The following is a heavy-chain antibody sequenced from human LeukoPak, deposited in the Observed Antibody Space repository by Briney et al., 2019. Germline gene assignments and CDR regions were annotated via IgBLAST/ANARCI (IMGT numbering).Heavy chain of an antibody. V-gene: IGHV3-23*01. Sequence: GGSLRLSCAASGFTFTVYAMSWVRQAPGKGLEWVSSINYSGARIFYLDSVRGRFTISRDSSKNTLYLQMNSLRAEDTAIYYCVKEWQFESWGQGTLVTVSS. CDR3: VKEWQFES. D-gene: IGHD5-12*01. CDR1: GFTFTVYA. CDR2: INYSGARI. J-gene: IGHJ4*02.